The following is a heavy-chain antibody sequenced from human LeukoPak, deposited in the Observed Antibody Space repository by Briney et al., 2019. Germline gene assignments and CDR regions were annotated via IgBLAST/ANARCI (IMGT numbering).Heavy chain of an antibody. J-gene: IGHJ6*02. V-gene: IGHV4-39*01. CDR3: ARVTTIFGVVHYGMDV. Sequence: PSETLSLTCTVSGGSISGSSYYWGWIRQPPGKGLEWIGSIYYSGSTYYNPSLKSRVTISVDTSKNQFSLKLNSVTAADTAVYYCARVTTIFGVVHYGMDVWGQGTTVTVSS. CDR2: IYYSGST. D-gene: IGHD3-3*01. CDR1: GGSISGSSYY.